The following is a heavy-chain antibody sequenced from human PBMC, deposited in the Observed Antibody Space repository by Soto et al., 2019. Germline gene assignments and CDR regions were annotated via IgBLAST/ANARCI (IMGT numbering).Heavy chain of an antibody. CDR1: GGSIDNYY. J-gene: IGHJ4*02. Sequence: QVQLQESGAGLVKPSETLSLTCTVSGGSIDNYYWSWIRQPPGRGLEWIGFIYSSGSTNYNPSVKSRVTISEDTSKNQFSLKLSSVTAADTAVYYCAREGYGPNFDYWGQGTLVTVSS. CDR2: IYSSGST. V-gene: IGHV4-59*12. CDR3: AREGYGPNFDY. D-gene: IGHD5-18*01.